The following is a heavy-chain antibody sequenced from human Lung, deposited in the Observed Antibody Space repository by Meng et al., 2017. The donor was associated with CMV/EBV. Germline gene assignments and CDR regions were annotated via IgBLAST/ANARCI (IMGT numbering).Heavy chain of an antibody. V-gene: IGHV4-4*03. J-gene: IGHJ1*01. D-gene: IGHD3-10*01. CDR2: TPHRGSS. CDR3: LRRSGGSV. Sequence: SSPALAMPPDTPVHACAVTGDSITNNHRCAWVRQPPGKGLEWIGETPHRGSSAYNPSLKGRVSMSIYKSKHQFSLKLTSVTSADTAVYHCLRRSGGSVWGQGTLVTVSS. CDR1: GDSITNNHR.